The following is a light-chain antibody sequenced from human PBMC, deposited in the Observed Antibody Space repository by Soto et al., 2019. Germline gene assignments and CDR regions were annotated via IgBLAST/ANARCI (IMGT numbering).Light chain of an antibody. CDR2: AAS. CDR1: QDIRTF. J-gene: IGKJ1*01. CDR3: QKYNIAPWT. V-gene: IGKV1-27*01. Sequence: DLQMTQFPSSLSASVGDRVTITCRASQDIRTFLAWYQQRPGKVPKLLIYAASTLQSVVPSRFSGSGSGTDFTLIISSLQPEDVATYYCQKYNIAPWTFGHGTRVEI.